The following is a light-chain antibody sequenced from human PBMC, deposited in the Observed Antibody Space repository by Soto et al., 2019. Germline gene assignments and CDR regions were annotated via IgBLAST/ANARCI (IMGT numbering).Light chain of an antibody. V-gene: IGKV3-20*01. CDR2: DAF. Sequence: EIVLTQSPGTLSLSLGERATLSCRASQSVSSSYFAWYQKKPGQAPRLLIYDAFSRATGIPDRYSGSGSGTDFTLSISRLEHEDFAVYYCQQYETSPYAFGQGTKLEI. J-gene: IGKJ2*01. CDR3: QQYETSPYA. CDR1: QSVSSSY.